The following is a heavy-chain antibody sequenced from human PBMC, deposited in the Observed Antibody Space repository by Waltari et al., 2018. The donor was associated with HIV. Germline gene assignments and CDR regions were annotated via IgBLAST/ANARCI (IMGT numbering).Heavy chain of an antibody. Sequence: LQESGPGLVKPSETLSLTCTVSGGSMSDTGDYHWGWIRQPPGKGLEWIGNFHYTGNTFYNPSLKSRVTISADTSKNQFSLKLSSLTAADTAVYFCMRHRGYSPPDYWGQGTLVTVSS. CDR2: FHYTGNT. V-gene: IGHV4-39*01. J-gene: IGHJ4*02. D-gene: IGHD2-15*01. CDR1: GGSMSDTGDYH. CDR3: MRHRGYSPPDY.